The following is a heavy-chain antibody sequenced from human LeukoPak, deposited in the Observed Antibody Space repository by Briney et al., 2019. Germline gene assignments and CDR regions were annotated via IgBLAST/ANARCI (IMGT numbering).Heavy chain of an antibody. V-gene: IGHV4-4*07. CDR2: IYTSGST. J-gene: IGHJ6*03. CDR3: ARERFGSYAYYYYYYMDV. CDR1: GGSISGYY. D-gene: IGHD1-26*01. Sequence: PSETLSLTCTVSGGSISGYYWSWIRQPAGKGLEWIGRIYTSGSTNYNPSLKSRVTMSVDTSKNQFSLKLSSVTAADTAVYYCARERFGSYAYYYYYYMDVWGKGTTVTVSS.